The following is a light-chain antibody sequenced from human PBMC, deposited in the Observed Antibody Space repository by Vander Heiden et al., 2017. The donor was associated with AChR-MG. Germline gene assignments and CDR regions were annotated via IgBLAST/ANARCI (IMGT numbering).Light chain of an antibody. CDR2: DAS. Sequence: DIVWTHSPGTLSLSPGERATLSCRPSQSVSTYLAWYQQKPGQAPRLLIYDASNRATGIPARFSGSGSGTDFTLTISSLEPEDFAVYYCQQRSEWPLTFGGGTKVEIK. CDR1: QSVSTY. CDR3: QQRSEWPLT. V-gene: IGKV3-11*01. J-gene: IGKJ4*01.